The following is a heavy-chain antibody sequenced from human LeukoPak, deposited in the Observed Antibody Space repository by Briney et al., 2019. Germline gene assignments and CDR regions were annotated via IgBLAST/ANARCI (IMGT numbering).Heavy chain of an antibody. J-gene: IGHJ4*02. CDR1: GFTFSTYG. Sequence: GRSLRLSCAASGFTFSTYGMHWVRQAPGKGLEWVAVISYDGSNKYYADSVKGRFTISRDNSKNTLYLQMNSLRAEDTAVYYCAKDRDSSGWFDYRGQGTLVTVSS. V-gene: IGHV3-30*18. CDR3: AKDRDSSGWFDY. CDR2: ISYDGSNK. D-gene: IGHD6-19*01.